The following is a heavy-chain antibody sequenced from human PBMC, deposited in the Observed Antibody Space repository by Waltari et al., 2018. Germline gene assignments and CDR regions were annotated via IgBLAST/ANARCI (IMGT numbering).Heavy chain of an antibody. J-gene: IGHJ6*02. Sequence: QAQLVESGGGVVQPGRSLRLSCAASGFPFSSNGLEWVRQAPGKGLEGVAIISYDGSNKYYADSVKGRFTISRDNSKNTLYLEMNSLRAEDTAVYYCAKEVYYGLDVWGRGTTVTVSS. V-gene: IGHV3-30*18. CDR1: GFPFSSNG. CDR2: ISYDGSNK. CDR3: AKEVYYGLDV.